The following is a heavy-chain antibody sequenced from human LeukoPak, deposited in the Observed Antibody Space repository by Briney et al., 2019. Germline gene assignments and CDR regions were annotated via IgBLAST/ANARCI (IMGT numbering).Heavy chain of an antibody. J-gene: IGHJ3*02. CDR1: GLTFDDYA. V-gene: IGHV3-9*01. CDR2: ISWNSGSI. D-gene: IGHD6-13*01. Sequence: PGGSLRLSCAASGLTFDDYAMHWVRQGPGKGLEWVSGISWNSGSIGYADSVKGRFTISRDNAKNSLYLQMNSLRAEDTALYYCAKARGSSRPSAFDIWGQGTMVTVSS. CDR3: AKARGSSRPSAFDI.